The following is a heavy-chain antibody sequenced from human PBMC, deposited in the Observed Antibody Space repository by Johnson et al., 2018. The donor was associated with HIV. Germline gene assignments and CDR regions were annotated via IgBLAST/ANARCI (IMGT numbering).Heavy chain of an antibody. CDR1: GFTFSSYG. D-gene: IGHD7-27*01. CDR2: MSYDGSNK. Sequence: QVQLVEYGGGVVQPGRSLRLSCAASGFTFSSYGMHWVRQAPGKGLEWVAVMSYDGSNKYYADSVKGRFTISRDNSKNTLHLQMNSLRAEDTAVYYCALNWGAEGAFDIWGQGTMVTVSS. V-gene: IGHV3-30*03. CDR3: ALNWGAEGAFDI. J-gene: IGHJ3*02.